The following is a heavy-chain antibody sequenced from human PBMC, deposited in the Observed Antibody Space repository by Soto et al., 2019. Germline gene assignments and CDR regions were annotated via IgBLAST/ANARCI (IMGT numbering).Heavy chain of an antibody. Sequence: QVQLVESGGGVVQPGRSLRLSCAASGFTFSSYGMHWVRQAPGKGLEWVAVIWYDGSNKYYADSVKGRFTITRDNSKNTLYLQMNILRAEDTAVYYCAREGTYYDYIWGSGHLYYWGQGTLVTVSS. CDR3: AREGTYYDYIWGSGHLYY. J-gene: IGHJ4*02. CDR2: IWYDGSNK. CDR1: GFTFSSYG. D-gene: IGHD3-16*01. V-gene: IGHV3-33*01.